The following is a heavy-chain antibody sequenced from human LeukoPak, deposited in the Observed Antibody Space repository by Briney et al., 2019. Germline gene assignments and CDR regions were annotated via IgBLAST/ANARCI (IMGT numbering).Heavy chain of an antibody. CDR3: ARAVFGSGWYGAFDI. CDR1: GYTFTGYY. Sequence: ASVKVSCRASGYTFTGYYMHWVRQAPGQGLEWMGWINPNSGGTNYAQKFQGRVTMTRDTSISTAYMELSRLRSDATAVYYCARAVFGSGWYGAFDIWGQGTMVTVSS. D-gene: IGHD6-19*01. J-gene: IGHJ3*02. CDR2: INPNSGGT. V-gene: IGHV1-2*02.